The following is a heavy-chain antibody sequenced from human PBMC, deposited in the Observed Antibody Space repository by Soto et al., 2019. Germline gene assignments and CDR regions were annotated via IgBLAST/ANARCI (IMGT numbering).Heavy chain of an antibody. V-gene: IGHV4-30-4*01. J-gene: IGHJ6*02. D-gene: IGHD3-3*01. Sequence: QVQLQESGPGLVKPSQTLSLTCTVSGGSISSGDYYWSWIRQPPGKGLEWIGYIYYSRSTYYNPSLKSRVTISVDTSKNQFSLKLSSVTAADTAVYYCARDTYYDFWSGFSSSGGMDVWGQGTTVTVSS. CDR2: IYYSRST. CDR1: GGSISSGDYY. CDR3: ARDTYYDFWSGFSSSGGMDV.